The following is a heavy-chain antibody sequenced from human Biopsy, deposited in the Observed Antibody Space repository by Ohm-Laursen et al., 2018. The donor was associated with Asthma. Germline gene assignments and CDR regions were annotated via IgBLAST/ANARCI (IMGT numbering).Heavy chain of an antibody. CDR2: ISYDGNHK. Sequence: SLRLSCAASGFMFRSFGMHWARQAPGKGLEWVAVISYDGNHKFYEDSVKGRFTISRDNSKNTLYLQMNRLRTEDTAVYYCAKRRGYSGHDNDYWGQGTLVSVSS. CDR3: AKRRGYSGHDNDY. V-gene: IGHV3-30*18. J-gene: IGHJ4*02. D-gene: IGHD5-12*01. CDR1: GFMFRSFG.